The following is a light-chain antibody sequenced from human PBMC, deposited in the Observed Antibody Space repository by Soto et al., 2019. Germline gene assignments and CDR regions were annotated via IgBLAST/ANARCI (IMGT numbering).Light chain of an antibody. CDR2: DTS. CDR3: QQYGTSEII. V-gene: IGKV3-20*01. CDR1: QSVSSY. J-gene: IGKJ5*01. Sequence: EIVLTQSPATLSLSPGERATLSCRASQSVSSYLAWYQQKPGQAPRLLIYDTSSRASGIPDRFSGSGSGTDFTLTISRPETEDFAVFYCQQYGTSEIIFGQGTRLEI.